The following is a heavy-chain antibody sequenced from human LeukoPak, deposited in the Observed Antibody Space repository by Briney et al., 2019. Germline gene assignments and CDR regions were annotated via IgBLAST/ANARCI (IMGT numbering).Heavy chain of an antibody. V-gene: IGHV1-69*13. CDR2: IIPIFGTA. J-gene: IGHJ4*02. CDR1: GGTFSSYA. CDR3: ARAPLYGSGSYSPFDY. D-gene: IGHD3-10*01. Sequence: RASVKVSCKASGGTFSSYAISWVRQAPGQGREWMGGIIPIFGTANYAQKFQGRVTITADESTSTAYMELSSLRSEDTAVYYCARAPLYGSGSYSPFDYWGQGTLVSVSS.